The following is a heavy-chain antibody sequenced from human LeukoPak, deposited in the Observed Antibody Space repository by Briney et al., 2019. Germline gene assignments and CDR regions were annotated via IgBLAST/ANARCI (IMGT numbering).Heavy chain of an antibody. J-gene: IGHJ4*02. D-gene: IGHD5-24*01. CDR2: IRYDGSNK. CDR3: AKEKGDGYNTYFDY. V-gene: IGHV3-30*02. Sequence: GGSLRLSXAASGFTFSGYGMHWVRQAPGKGLEWVAFIRYDGSNKYYADSVKGRFTTSRDNSKNTLYLQMNSLRAEDTAVYYCAKEKGDGYNTYFDYWGRGTLVTVSS. CDR1: GFTFSGYG.